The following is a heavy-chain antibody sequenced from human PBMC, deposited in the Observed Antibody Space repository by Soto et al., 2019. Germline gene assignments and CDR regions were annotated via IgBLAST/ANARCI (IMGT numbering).Heavy chain of an antibody. CDR2: IIPIFGTA. CDR3: ARGGYYYDSSGYFDY. CDR1: GGTFSSYA. Sequence: AVKVSCKASGGTFSSYAISWVRQAPGQGLEWMGGIIPIFGTANYAQKFQGRVTITADKSTSTAYMELSSLRSEDTAVYYCARGGYYYDSSGYFDYWGQGTLVTVSS. D-gene: IGHD3-22*01. J-gene: IGHJ4*02. V-gene: IGHV1-69*06.